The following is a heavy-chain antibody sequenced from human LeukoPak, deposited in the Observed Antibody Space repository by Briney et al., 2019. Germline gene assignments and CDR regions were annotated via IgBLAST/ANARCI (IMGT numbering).Heavy chain of an antibody. J-gene: IGHJ6*02. CDR2: IRSKANSYAT. CDR1: GFTFSGSA. D-gene: IGHD4-17*01. V-gene: IGHV3-73*01. Sequence: PGGSLRLSCAASGFTFSGSAMHWVRQASGKGLEWVGRIRSKANSYATAYAASVKGRFTISRDDSKNTAYLQMNSLKTEDTAVYYCTETRHGEVYYYGMDVWGQGTTVTVSS. CDR3: TETRHGEVYYYGMDV.